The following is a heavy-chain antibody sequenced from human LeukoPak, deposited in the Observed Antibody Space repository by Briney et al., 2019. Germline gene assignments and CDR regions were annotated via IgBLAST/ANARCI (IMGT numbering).Heavy chain of an antibody. CDR1: GFTFSSYW. J-gene: IGHJ4*02. CDR2: IKQDGSEK. D-gene: IGHD3-22*01. Sequence: GGSLRLSCAASGFTFSSYWMHWVRQAPGKGLEWVANIKQDGSEKYYVDSVKGRFTISRDNAKNSLYLQMNSLRAKDTAVYYCARDLNTMIVVVTQPFDYWGQGTLVTVSS. CDR3: ARDLNTMIVVVTQPFDY. V-gene: IGHV3-7*01.